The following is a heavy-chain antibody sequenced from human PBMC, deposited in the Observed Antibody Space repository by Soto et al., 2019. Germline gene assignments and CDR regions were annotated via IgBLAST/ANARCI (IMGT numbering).Heavy chain of an antibody. Sequence: QVQLVESGGGVVQPGRSLRLSCAASGFTFSSYGMHWVRQAPGKGLEWVAVISYDGSNKYYADSVKGRFTISRDNSKNTLYLQMNSLRAEDTAVYYCPIFRAGTDYYYYGMDVWGQGTTVTVSS. CDR2: ISYDGSNK. CDR3: PIFRAGTDYYYYGMDV. J-gene: IGHJ6*02. CDR1: GFTFSSYG. D-gene: IGHD6-13*01. V-gene: IGHV3-30*03.